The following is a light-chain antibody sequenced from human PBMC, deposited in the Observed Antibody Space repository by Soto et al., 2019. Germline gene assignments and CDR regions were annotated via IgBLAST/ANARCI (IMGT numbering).Light chain of an antibody. CDR3: QHTFNSPPWT. CDR1: QNIDMY. V-gene: IGKV1-39*01. Sequence: DIHMTQSPSSLSASVGDTVTITCRASQNIDMYLNWYQQKPGKAPRVLISGASNLQSGVPSRFSGSGSGTDFTLTISSLQPEDFGSYFCQHTFNSPPWTFGQGTKVEVK. J-gene: IGKJ1*01. CDR2: GAS.